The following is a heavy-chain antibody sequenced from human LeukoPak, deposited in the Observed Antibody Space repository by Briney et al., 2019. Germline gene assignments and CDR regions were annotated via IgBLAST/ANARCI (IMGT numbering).Heavy chain of an antibody. D-gene: IGHD3-9*01. J-gene: IGHJ4*02. CDR3: AKAEGYDILTGLDY. V-gene: IGHV3-23*01. CDR2: ISGGGSGT. Sequence: GGSLRLSYAPSGFTFSSYAMSWVRQAPGKGLEWVAVISGGGSGTYYADSVKGRFTISRDNSKNTLYLQMNSLRTEDTAVYYCAKAEGYDILTGLDYWGQGTLVTVSS. CDR1: GFTFSSYA.